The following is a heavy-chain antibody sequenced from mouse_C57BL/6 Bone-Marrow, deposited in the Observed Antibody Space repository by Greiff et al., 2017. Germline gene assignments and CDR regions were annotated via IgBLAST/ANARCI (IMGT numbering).Heavy chain of an antibody. V-gene: IGHV1-69*01. CDR3: ARDYYGSSYAY. J-gene: IGHJ3*01. Sequence: VQLQQPGAELVMPGASVKLSCKASGYTFTSYWMHWVKQRPGQGLEWIGEIDPSDSYTNYNQKFKGKSTLTVDKSSSTAYMQLSSLTSEDSAVYYCARDYYGSSYAYWGKGTLVTVSA. D-gene: IGHD1-1*01. CDR1: GYTFTSYW. CDR2: IDPSDSYT.